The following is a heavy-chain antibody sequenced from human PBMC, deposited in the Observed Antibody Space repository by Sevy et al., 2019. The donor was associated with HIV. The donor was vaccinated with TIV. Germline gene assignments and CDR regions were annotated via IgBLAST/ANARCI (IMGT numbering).Heavy chain of an antibody. V-gene: IGHV3-23*01. J-gene: IGHJ4*02. CDR1: GFTFGYFA. CDR2: ISPNGATS. CDR3: AKDTSGWYDALDQ. D-gene: IGHD6-19*01. Sequence: SLRLSCEVSGFTFGYFAMSWVRQAPGKGLEWVSGISPNGATSYYAASVRGRFTISRDNSKNRMYLQMSSLRAEDTAQYYCAKDTSGWYDALDQWGQGTLVTVSS.